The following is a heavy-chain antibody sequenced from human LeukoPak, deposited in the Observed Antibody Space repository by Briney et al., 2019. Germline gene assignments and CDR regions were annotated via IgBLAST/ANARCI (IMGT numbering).Heavy chain of an antibody. CDR3: ARRGIHYDSSGYYLGPHAFDI. V-gene: IGHV5-51*01. CDR2: IYPGDSDT. J-gene: IGHJ3*02. Sequence: GESLKISCKGSGYSFTSYWIGWVRQMPGKGLEWMGIIYPGDSDTRYRPSFQGQVTISADNSISTAYLQWSSLKASDTAMYYCARRGIHYDSSGYYLGPHAFDIWGQGTMVTVSS. D-gene: IGHD3-22*01. CDR1: GYSFTSYW.